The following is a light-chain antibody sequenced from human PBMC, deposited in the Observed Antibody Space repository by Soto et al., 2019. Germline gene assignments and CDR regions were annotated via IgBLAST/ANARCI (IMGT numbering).Light chain of an antibody. Sequence: DIQMTQSPSTLSASVGDRVTITCRASQSIGSWLAWYQQKPGKAPKVLIYDASSLESGVPSRFSGSGSGTEFTLTISSLQPDDFATYYCQQYSTYTPRTFGQGTKVDIK. J-gene: IGKJ1*01. CDR2: DAS. CDR1: QSIGSW. V-gene: IGKV1-5*01. CDR3: QQYSTYTPRT.